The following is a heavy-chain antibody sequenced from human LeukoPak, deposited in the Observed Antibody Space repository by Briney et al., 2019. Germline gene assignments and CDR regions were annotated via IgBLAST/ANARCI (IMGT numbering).Heavy chain of an antibody. CDR2: IFNRGDT. D-gene: IGHD1-1*01. J-gene: IGHJ3*02. V-gene: IGHV3-53*01. CDR1: GFTISSNY. CDR3: ARDPAPATGAFDI. Sequence: GGSLRLSCAASGFTISSNYMNWVRQAPGKGLEWVSVIFNRGDTYYADSVKGRFTISRDTSKNTLYLQMNSLRVDDTAVYYCARDPAPATGAFDIWGQGTMVIIS.